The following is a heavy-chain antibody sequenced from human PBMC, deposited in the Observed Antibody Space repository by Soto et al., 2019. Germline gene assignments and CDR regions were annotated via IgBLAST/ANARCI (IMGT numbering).Heavy chain of an antibody. V-gene: IGHV3-30-3*01. J-gene: IGHJ2*01. CDR1: GFTFSMYA. D-gene: IGHD4-4*01. CDR3: ARPLWRDDYNWGYFDL. CDR2: ISYDGSNK. Sequence: QVQLVESGGGVVQPGRSLRLSCAASGFTFSMYAMHWVRQAPGKGLEWVAVISYDGSNKYYADSVKGRFTISRDNSKNTLYLQMNSLRAEDTAVYYGARPLWRDDYNWGYFDLWGRGTLVTVSS.